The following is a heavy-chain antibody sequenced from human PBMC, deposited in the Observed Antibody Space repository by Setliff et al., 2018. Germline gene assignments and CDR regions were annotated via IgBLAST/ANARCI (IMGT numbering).Heavy chain of an antibody. D-gene: IGHD3-3*01. CDR2: ISYSGGV. Sequence: SETLSLTCSLSGVTIGGNNYYYWAWIRQPPGKGLEWIGTISYSGGVFYNPSLKSRVAISADTSRIQFSLKLRSVTAADMAVYYCRFWSGYYKNDYWAQGTLVTVSS. CDR1: GVTIGGNNYYY. V-gene: IGHV4-39*07. J-gene: IGHJ4*02. CDR3: RFWSGYYKNDY.